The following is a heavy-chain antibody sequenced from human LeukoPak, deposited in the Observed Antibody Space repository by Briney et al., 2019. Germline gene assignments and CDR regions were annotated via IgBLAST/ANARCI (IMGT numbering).Heavy chain of an antibody. CDR3: AKGGASVTRYVDY. D-gene: IGHD4-17*01. V-gene: IGHV3-48*01. Sequence: GGSLRLSCAASGFAFSSYSMNWVRQAPGKGLEWVSYISSSGSTIYYADSVKGRFTISRDNSKNTLYLQMNSLRPEDTAVYYCAKGGASVTRYVDYWGQGTLVTVPS. CDR1: GFAFSSYS. CDR2: ISSSGSTI. J-gene: IGHJ4*02.